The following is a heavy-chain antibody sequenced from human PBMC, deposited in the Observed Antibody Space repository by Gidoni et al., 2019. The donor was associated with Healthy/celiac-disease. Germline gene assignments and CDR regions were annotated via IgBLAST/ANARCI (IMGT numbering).Heavy chain of an antibody. J-gene: IGHJ6*02. Sequence: EVQLVESGGGLVKPGGSLRLSCAASGFTFSSYSMNWVRQAPGKGLEWVSSISSSSSYISYADSVKGRFTISRDNAKNSLYLQMNILRAEDTAVYYCARDGPGEWGYYDSSGFRPYGMDVWGQGTTVTVSS. CDR3: ARDGPGEWGYYDSSGFRPYGMDV. CDR1: GFTFSSYS. CDR2: ISSSSSYI. V-gene: IGHV3-21*01. D-gene: IGHD3-22*01.